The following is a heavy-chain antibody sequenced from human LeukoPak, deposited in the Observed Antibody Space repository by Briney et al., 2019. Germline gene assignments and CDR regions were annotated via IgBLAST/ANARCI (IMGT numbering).Heavy chain of an antibody. D-gene: IGHD2-2*01. CDR2: IYHSGST. V-gene: IGHV4-4*02. CDR1: GGSISISNW. Sequence: PSGSLSLTCAVSGGSISISNWWSWVRQPPGKGLEWIGEIYHSGSTNYNPSLKSRVTISVDTSKNQFSLKLSSVTAADTAVYYCARVVVVVGSHYFDYWGQGTLVSVSS. CDR3: ARVVVVVGSHYFDY. J-gene: IGHJ4*02.